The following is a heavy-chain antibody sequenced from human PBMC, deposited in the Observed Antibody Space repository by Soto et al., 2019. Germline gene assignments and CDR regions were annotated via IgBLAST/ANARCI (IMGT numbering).Heavy chain of an antibody. CDR2: IWYDGSNK. J-gene: IGHJ5*02. D-gene: IGHD2-15*01. Sequence: GGSLRLSCAASGFTFSSYGMHWVRQAPGKGLEWVAVIWYDGSNKYYADSVKGRLTISRDNSKNTLYLQRNSLRAEDTAVYYCARGEGYSGFDPWGQGTLVTVSS. V-gene: IGHV3-33*01. CDR1: GFTFSSYG. CDR3: ARGEGYSGFDP.